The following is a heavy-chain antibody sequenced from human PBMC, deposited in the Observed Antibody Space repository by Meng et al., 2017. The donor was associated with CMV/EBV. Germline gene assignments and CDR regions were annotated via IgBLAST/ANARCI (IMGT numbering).Heavy chain of an antibody. Sequence: GESLKISCAASGFTFSSYGMHWVRQAPGKGLEWVAFIRYDGSNKYYADSVKGRFTISRDNSKNTLYLQMNILRAEDTAVYYCAKALYPANYYYYGMDVWGQGTTVTVSS. J-gene: IGHJ6*02. CDR3: AKALYPANYYYYGMDV. CDR1: GFTFSSYG. V-gene: IGHV3-30*02. D-gene: IGHD5/OR15-5a*01. CDR2: IRYDGSNK.